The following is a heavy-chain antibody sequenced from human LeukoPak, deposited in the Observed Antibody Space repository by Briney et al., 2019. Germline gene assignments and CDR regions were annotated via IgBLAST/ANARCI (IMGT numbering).Heavy chain of an antibody. CDR1: GGTFSSYA. CDR2: INTNTENP. J-gene: IGHJ4*02. Sequence: ASVKVSCKASGGTFSSYAISWVRQAPGQGLEWMGGINTNTENPTYAQGFTGRFVFSLDTSDNTAYLQISSLQAEDTAVYSCASFFCTSALCYYLDYWGQGTLDTVSS. V-gene: IGHV7-4-1*02. CDR3: ASFFCTSALCYYLDY. D-gene: IGHD2-8*01.